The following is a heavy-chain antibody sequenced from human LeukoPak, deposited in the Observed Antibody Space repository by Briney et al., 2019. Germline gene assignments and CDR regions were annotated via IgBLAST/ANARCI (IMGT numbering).Heavy chain of an antibody. Sequence: WASVKLSCKASGYTFTRNGINWVRLAPGQGLEWMGWINAYNDNTVYAQMFEGRVTLITDTSTTTAYMELTNLRSDDTAIYYCARAGYCSGAACYAEGIDYWGQGTLVTVPS. CDR1: GYTFTRNG. J-gene: IGHJ4*02. CDR2: INAYNDNT. V-gene: IGHV1-18*01. D-gene: IGHD2-2*01. CDR3: ARAGYCSGAACYAEGIDY.